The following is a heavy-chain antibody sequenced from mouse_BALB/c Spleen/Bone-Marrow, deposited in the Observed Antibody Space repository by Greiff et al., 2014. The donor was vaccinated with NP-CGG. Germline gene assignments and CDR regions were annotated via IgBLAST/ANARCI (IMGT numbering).Heavy chain of an antibody. V-gene: IGHV5-9-1*01. D-gene: IGHD2-4*01. Sequence: EVNVVESGGGLVKPGGSLKLSCAASGFTFSSYAMSWVRQTPEKRLEWVATISSGGSYTYYPDSVKGRFTISRDNAKNTLYLQMSSLRSEDTAMYYCARRDDYDYDDAMDYRGQGTSVTVSS. CDR2: ISSGGSYT. J-gene: IGHJ4*01. CDR3: ARRDDYDYDDAMDY. CDR1: GFTFSSYA.